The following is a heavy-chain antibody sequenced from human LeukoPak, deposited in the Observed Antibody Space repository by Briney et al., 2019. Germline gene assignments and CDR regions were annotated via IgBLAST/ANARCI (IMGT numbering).Heavy chain of an antibody. CDR3: ARKGVGSGWPYYYYGMDV. D-gene: IGHD6-19*01. J-gene: IGHJ6*02. CDR2: INHSGST. CDR1: GGSFSGYY. Sequence: SETLSLICAVYGGSFSGYYWSWIRQPPGKGLEWIGEINHSGSTNYNPSLKSRVTISVDTSKNQFSLKLSSVTAADTAVYYCARKGVGSGWPYYYYGMDVWGQGTTVTVSS. V-gene: IGHV4-34*01.